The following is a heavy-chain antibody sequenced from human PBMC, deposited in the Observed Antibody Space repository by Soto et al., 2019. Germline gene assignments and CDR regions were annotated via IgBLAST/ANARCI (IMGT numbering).Heavy chain of an antibody. CDR3: ARDLQTYHSSGYDPGY. V-gene: IGHV1-46*01. CDR1: RYTFTSYN. Sequence: QVQLVQSGTEVKKPGAAVKVSCKASRYTFTSYNIHWVRQAPGQRLEWMGVINPRDGTTNYAQSFPGRVTLTRDTSTSTVYMDLTSLSSEDTAVYYCARDLQTYHSSGYDPGYWGQGTLVSVSS. D-gene: IGHD3-22*01. CDR2: INPRDGTT. J-gene: IGHJ4*02.